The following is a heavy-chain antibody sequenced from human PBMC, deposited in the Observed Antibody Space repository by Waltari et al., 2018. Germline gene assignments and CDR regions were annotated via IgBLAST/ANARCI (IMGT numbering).Heavy chain of an antibody. D-gene: IGHD3-22*01. CDR2: ISFSGTT. CDR1: GGSISSHY. CDR3: ARDRDDSSGTDALDI. V-gene: IGHV4-59*11. J-gene: IGHJ3*02. Sequence: QVQLQESGPRLVKPSETLSLACTVSGGSISSHYWTWIRQPPGKGLEWKGYISFSGTTTYSPSLKSRVTISVDTSKNQVSLKLNSVTAADTAVYYCARDRDDSSGTDALDIWGQGTMVTVSS.